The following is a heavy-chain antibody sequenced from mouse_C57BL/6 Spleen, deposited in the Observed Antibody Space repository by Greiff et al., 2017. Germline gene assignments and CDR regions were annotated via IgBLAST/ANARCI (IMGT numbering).Heavy chain of an antibody. D-gene: IGHD1-1*01. Sequence: EVQLQQSGPELVKPGASVKISCKASGYTFTDYYMNWVKQSHGKSLEWIGDINPNNGGTSYNQKFKGKATLTVDKSSSTAYMELRSRTSEDSAICYCARRNYGSRSAWFAYWGQGTLVTVSA. CDR3: ARRNYGSRSAWFAY. V-gene: IGHV1-26*01. CDR1: GYTFTDYY. J-gene: IGHJ3*01. CDR2: INPNNGGT.